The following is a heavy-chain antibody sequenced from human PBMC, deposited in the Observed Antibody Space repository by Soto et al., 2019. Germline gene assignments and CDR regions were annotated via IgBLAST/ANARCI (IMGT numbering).Heavy chain of an antibody. J-gene: IGHJ6*02. CDR2: IYPGESDT. CDR3: EGRSVSYYGMHX. V-gene: IGHV5-51*01. CDR1: GYSFTSYW. Sequence: GEYLKISCKGSGYSFTSYWIGWVRQMPGKGLECRGVIYPGESDTRYSPSFQGQVTISAYKSISNAYLQWSSLKASDTAMYYCEGRSVSYYGMHXWGQGTTFTVS.